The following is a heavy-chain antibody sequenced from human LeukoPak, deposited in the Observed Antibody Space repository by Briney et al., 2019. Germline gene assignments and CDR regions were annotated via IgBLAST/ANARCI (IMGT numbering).Heavy chain of an antibody. CDR1: GFTFDDYA. CDR3: ARAPAASANYMDV. D-gene: IGHD2-2*01. V-gene: IGHV3-43D*03. Sequence: GGYLRLSCAASGFTFDDYAMHWVRHAPGKGLEWVSLISWDGGSTYYADSVKGRFTISRDNSKNSLYLQMNSLRAEDTALYYCARAPAASANYMDVWGKGPTVTVSS. CDR2: ISWDGGST. J-gene: IGHJ6*03.